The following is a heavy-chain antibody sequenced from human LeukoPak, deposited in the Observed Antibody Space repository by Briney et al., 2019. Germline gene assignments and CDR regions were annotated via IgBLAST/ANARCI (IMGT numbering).Heavy chain of an antibody. J-gene: IGHJ4*02. CDR3: ARDNGYCSGGSCYLLDY. V-gene: IGHV1-69*05. CDR2: IIPIFGTA. CDR1: GGTFNSYA. Sequence: ASVKVSCKASGGTFNSYAISWVRQAPRQGLEWMGGIIPIFGTANYAQKFQGRVTITTDDSTSTAYLELSSLRSEDTAVYYCARDNGYCSGGSCYLLDYWGQGTLVTVSS. D-gene: IGHD2-15*01.